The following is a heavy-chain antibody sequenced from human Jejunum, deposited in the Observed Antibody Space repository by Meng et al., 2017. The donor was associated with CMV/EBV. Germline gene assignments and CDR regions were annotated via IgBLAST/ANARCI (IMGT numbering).Heavy chain of an antibody. D-gene: IGHD4-17*01. CDR1: FNRHA. Sequence: FNRHAVHCVLQAPGKGREWVSGISWSSISIGYADSVKGRFTISRDNAKNSVYLQMDSLRAEDTALYYCAKDLSTVTSPYYYGFDVWGQGTTVTVSS. CDR2: ISWSSISI. J-gene: IGHJ6*02. CDR3: AKDLSTVTSPYYYGFDV. V-gene: IGHV3-9*01.